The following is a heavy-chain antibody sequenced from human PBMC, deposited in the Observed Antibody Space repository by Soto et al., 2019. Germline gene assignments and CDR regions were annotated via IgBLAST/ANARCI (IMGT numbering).Heavy chain of an antibody. CDR2: ISSRSSYI. Sequence: GGSLRLSCAASGFTFSNYSMNWVRQAPGKGLEWVSSISSRSSYIYYADSVEGQFTISRDNAKNSRYLQMNSLRAEDTAVYYCTRDQYCSSPSCYRSGMDVWGQGT. J-gene: IGHJ6*02. V-gene: IGHV3-21*01. D-gene: IGHD2-2*01. CDR1: GFTFSNYS. CDR3: TRDQYCSSPSCYRSGMDV.